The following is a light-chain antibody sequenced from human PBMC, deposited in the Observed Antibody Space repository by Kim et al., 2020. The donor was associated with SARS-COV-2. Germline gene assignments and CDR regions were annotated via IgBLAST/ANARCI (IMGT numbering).Light chain of an antibody. CDR1: ASNIGNNY. CDR2: DTN. CDR3: GAWDSSLSVVV. Sequence: GQKVTISCSGSASNIGNNYVSWYEQLPGTAPKLLIYDTNKRPSGIPDRFSGSKSGTSATLGITELQTGDEADYYCGAWDSSLSVVVFGGGTQPTVL. V-gene: IGLV1-51*01. J-gene: IGLJ2*01.